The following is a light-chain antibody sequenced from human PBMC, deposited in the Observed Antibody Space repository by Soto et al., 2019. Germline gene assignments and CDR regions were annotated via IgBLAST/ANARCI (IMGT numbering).Light chain of an antibody. CDR3: SSFAGSNNPVL. CDR1: SSDVGAYKY. V-gene: IGLV2-8*01. J-gene: IGLJ2*01. Sequence: QSALTQPPSVSGSPGQSITISCTGTSSDVGAYKYVSWYQQHPGKAPKLMIYEVTKRPSGVPDRFSGSKSGNTASLTVSGLQAEDEADYYCSSFAGSNNPVLFGGGTKLTVL. CDR2: EVT.